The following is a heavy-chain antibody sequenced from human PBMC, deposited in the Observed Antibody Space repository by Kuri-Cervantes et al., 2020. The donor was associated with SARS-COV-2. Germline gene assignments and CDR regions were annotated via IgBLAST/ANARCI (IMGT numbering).Heavy chain of an antibody. Sequence: GESLKISCAASGFTSSSYAMSWVCQAPGKGLEWVSAISGSGGSTYYADSVKGRFTISRDNSKNTLYLQMNSLRAEDTAVYYCANPTGHYYYGMDVWGQGTTVTVSS. J-gene: IGHJ6*02. CDR3: ANPTGHYYYGMDV. CDR2: ISGSGGST. V-gene: IGHV3-23*01. CDR1: GFTSSSYA.